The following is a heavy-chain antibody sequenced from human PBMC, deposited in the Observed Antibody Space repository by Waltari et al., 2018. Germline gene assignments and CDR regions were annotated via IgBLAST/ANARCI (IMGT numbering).Heavy chain of an antibody. CDR1: GGTFSSYA. D-gene: IGHD6-6*01. V-gene: IGHV1-69*08. J-gene: IGHJ6*02. Sequence: QVQLVQSGAEVKKPGSSVKVSCKASGGTFSSYAISWVRQAPGQGLEWMGRISPIFGTANYAQKFQGRVTITADKSTSTAYMELSSLRSEDTAVYYCARGEASSSSYYYYGMDVWGQGTTVTVSS. CDR2: ISPIFGTA. CDR3: ARGEASSSSYYYYGMDV.